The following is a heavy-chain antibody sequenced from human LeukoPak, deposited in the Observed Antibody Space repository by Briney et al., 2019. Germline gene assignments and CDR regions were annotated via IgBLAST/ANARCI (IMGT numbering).Heavy chain of an antibody. D-gene: IGHD7-27*01. CDR2: IYYSGST. CDR1: GGSISRYY. V-gene: IGHV4-59*01. CDR3: ARTWGNWYFDL. J-gene: IGHJ2*01. Sequence: SETLSLTCTVSGGSISRYYWSWIRQPPGKGLEWIGYIYYSGSTNYNPSLKSRVTISVDTSKNQFSLKLSSVTAADTAVYYCARTWGNWYFDLWGRGTLVTVSS.